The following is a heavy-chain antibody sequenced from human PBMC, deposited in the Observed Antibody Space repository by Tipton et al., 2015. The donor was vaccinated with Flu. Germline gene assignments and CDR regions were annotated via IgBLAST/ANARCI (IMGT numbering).Heavy chain of an antibody. CDR1: GYNFATYW. V-gene: IGHV5-51*01. Sequence: QLVQSGAEVKKPGESPKISCKGSGYNFATYWIGWVRQMPGKGLEWMGIIYPGDSETRYSPSFQGQVTMSVDKSTNTAYLQWGGLKASDTAMYYCVRHGGGSLGDYGGNRYYYCAMDVWGQGTTVTVSS. CDR2: IYPGDSET. J-gene: IGHJ6*02. CDR3: VRHGGGSLGDYGGNRYYYCAMDV. D-gene: IGHD3-16*01.